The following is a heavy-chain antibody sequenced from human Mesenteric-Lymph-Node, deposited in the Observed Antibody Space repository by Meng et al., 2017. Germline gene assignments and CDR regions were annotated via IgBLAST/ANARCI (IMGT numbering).Heavy chain of an antibody. CDR2: ISSSGSTI. CDR3: ATSLGGRLHFHH. Sequence: GESLKISCAASGFTFSSYSMNWVRQAPGKGLEWVSYISSSGSTIYYADSVKGRFTISRDNSKNTLYVQMNSLRGEDTAVYYCATSLGGRLHFHHWGQGSLVTVSS. CDR1: GFTFSSYS. J-gene: IGHJ1*01. V-gene: IGHV3-48*01. D-gene: IGHD6-19*01.